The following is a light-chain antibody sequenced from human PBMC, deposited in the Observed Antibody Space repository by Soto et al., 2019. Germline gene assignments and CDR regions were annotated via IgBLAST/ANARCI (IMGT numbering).Light chain of an antibody. J-gene: IGLJ1*01. CDR2: EVN. CDR3: NSYAGSPYV. V-gene: IGLV2-8*01. CDR1: SSDVGGYNY. Sequence: SALPQPPSASVSPGQSVTISCTGTSSDVGGYNYVSWYQQHPGKAPKLMIYEVNKRPSGVPDRFSGSKSGNTASLTVSGLQAEDEADYYCNSYAGSPYVFGTGTKVTV.